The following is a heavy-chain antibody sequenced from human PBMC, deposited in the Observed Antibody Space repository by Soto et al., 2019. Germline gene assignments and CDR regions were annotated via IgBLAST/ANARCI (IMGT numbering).Heavy chain of an antibody. CDR1: GGSISSGGYY. D-gene: IGHD2-15*01. J-gene: IGHJ2*01. Sequence: TLSLTCTVSGGSISSGGYYWSWIRQHPGKGLEWIGYIYYSGSTYYNPSLKSRVTISVDTSKNQFSLKLSSVTAADTAVYYCARKKEGYCSGGSCYSWVFDIWGRGTLVTVSS. V-gene: IGHV4-31*03. CDR3: ARKKEGYCSGGSCYSWVFDI. CDR2: IYYSGST.